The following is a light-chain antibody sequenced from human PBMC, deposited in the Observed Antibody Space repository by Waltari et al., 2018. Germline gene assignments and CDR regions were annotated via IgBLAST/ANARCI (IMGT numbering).Light chain of an antibody. CDR1: QSVSSY. J-gene: IGKJ4*01. V-gene: IGKV3-11*01. CDR2: DAS. Sequence: EIVLTQSPATLSLSPGERATLSCRASQSVSSYLAWYQQKPGQAPRLLIYDASNRATGIPARFRGSGSGTDFTLTISSLEPEDFAVYYCQQRSHWPTFGEGTKVEIK. CDR3: QQRSHWPT.